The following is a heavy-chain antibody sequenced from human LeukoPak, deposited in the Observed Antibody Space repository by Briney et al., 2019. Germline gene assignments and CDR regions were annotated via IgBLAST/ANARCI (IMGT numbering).Heavy chain of an antibody. CDR1: GYTFTGYY. D-gene: IGHD6-19*01. J-gene: IGHJ4*02. CDR2: INPNSGGT. V-gene: IGHV1-2*04. Sequence: ASVKVSCKASGYTFTGYYMHWVRQAPGQGLEWMGWINPNSGGTNYAQKFQGWVTMTRDTSISTAYMELSRLRSDDTAVYYCARDGSGGSGLDFDYWGQGTLVTVSS. CDR3: ARDGSGGSGLDFDY.